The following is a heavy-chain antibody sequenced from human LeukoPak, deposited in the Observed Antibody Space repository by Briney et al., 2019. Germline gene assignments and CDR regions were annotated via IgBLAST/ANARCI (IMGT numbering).Heavy chain of an antibody. Sequence: LSGGSLRLSCAASGFTFSSYEMNWARQAPGKGLEWVSYISSSGSTIYYADSAKGRFTISRDNAKNSLYLQMNSLRAEDTAVYYCAELGITMIGGVWGKGTTVTISS. CDR1: GFTFSSYE. D-gene: IGHD3-10*02. J-gene: IGHJ6*04. CDR3: AELGITMIGGV. V-gene: IGHV3-48*03. CDR2: ISSSGSTI.